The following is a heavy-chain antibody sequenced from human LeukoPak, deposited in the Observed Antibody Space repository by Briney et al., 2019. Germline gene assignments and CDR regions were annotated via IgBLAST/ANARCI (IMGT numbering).Heavy chain of an antibody. CDR3: ARTLTIVHGWFDP. CDR2: IYPGDSDT. V-gene: IGHV5-51*01. CDR1: GYSFTSYW. Sequence: EESLKISCKGSGYSFTSYWIGWVRQMPGKGLEWMGIIYPGDSDTRYSPSFQGQVTISADKSISTAYLQWSSLKASDTAMYYCARTLTIVHGWFDPWGQGTLVTVSS. J-gene: IGHJ5*02. D-gene: IGHD3-16*02.